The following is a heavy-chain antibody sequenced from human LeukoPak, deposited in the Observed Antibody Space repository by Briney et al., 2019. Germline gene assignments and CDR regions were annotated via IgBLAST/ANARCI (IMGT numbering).Heavy chain of an antibody. CDR1: GFTFSSYG. J-gene: IGHJ4*02. Sequence: GGSLRLSCAASGFTFSSYGMHWVRQAPGKGLEWVAVISYDGSNKYYADSVKGRFTISRDNSKNTLYLQMNSLRAEDTAVYYCAKAGRKIAVAGTGNFDYWGQGTLVTVSS. CDR2: ISYDGSNK. CDR3: AKAGRKIAVAGTGNFDY. V-gene: IGHV3-30*18. D-gene: IGHD6-19*01.